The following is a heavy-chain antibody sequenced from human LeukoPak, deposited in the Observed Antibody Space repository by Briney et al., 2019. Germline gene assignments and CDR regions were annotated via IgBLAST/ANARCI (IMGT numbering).Heavy chain of an antibody. CDR1: GFTFGDYA. J-gene: IGHJ4*02. V-gene: IGHV3-49*03. Sequence: GGSLRLSCTASGFTFGDYAMSWFRQAPGKGLEWVGFIRSKAYGGTTEYAASVKGRFTISRDDSKSIAYLQMNSLKTEDTAVYYCTRDSGAAAVDYWGQGTLVTVSS. D-gene: IGHD6-13*01. CDR2: IRSKAYGGTT. CDR3: TRDSGAAAVDY.